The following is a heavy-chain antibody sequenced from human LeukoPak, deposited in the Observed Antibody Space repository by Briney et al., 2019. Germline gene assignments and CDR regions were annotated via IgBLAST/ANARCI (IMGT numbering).Heavy chain of an antibody. D-gene: IGHD3-16*01. Sequence: PGGSLRLSCAASGFTFSSYSMDWVRQAPGKGLEWVSSISSSSSYIYYADSVKGRFTISRDNAKNSLYLQMNSLRAEDTAVYYCARDDQVMIYGMDVWGQGTTVTVSS. J-gene: IGHJ6*02. CDR2: ISSSSSYI. CDR1: GFTFSSYS. CDR3: ARDDQVMIYGMDV. V-gene: IGHV3-21*01.